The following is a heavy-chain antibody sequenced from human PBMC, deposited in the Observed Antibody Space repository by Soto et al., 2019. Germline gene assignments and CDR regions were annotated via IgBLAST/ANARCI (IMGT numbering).Heavy chain of an antibody. CDR1: GFTFSSYA. V-gene: IGHV3-23*01. CDR2: ISGSGGST. Sequence: EVQLLESGGGLVQPGGSLRLSCAASGFTFSSYAMSWVRQAPGKGLEWVSAISGSGGSTYYADSVKGRFTISRDNSKNTLYLQMNSLRVEDTAVYYCANAVSIVLMVYAPLYWGQGTLVTVSS. D-gene: IGHD2-8*01. J-gene: IGHJ4*02. CDR3: ANAVSIVLMVYAPLY.